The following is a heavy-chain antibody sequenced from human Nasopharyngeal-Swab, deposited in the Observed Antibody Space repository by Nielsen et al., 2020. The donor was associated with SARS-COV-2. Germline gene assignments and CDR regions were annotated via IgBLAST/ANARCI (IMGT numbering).Heavy chain of an antibody. CDR2: ISAYNGNT. CDR3: ARSGVKTWEGYYYYYYMDV. Sequence: ASVKVSCKASGYTFTSYGISWARQAPGQGLEWMGWISAYNGNTNYAQKLQGSVTMTTDTSTSTAYMELRSLRSDDTAVYYCARSGVKTWEGYYYYYYMDVWGKGTTVTVSS. D-gene: IGHD3-10*01. V-gene: IGHV1-18*04. J-gene: IGHJ6*03. CDR1: GYTFTSYG.